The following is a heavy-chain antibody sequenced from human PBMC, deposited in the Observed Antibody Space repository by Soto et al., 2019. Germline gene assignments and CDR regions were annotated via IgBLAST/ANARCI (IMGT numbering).Heavy chain of an antibody. J-gene: IGHJ4*02. D-gene: IGHD3-9*01. V-gene: IGHV4-31*03. CDR2: IYYSGST. CDR1: GGSISSGGYY. Sequence: PSETLSLTCTVSGGSISSGGYYWSWIRQHPGKGLEWIGYIYYSGSTYYNPSLKSRVTISVDTSKNQFSLKLSSVTAADTAVYYCARFIYYDILTGPTYYFDYWGQGTLVTVSS. CDR3: ARFIYYDILTGPTYYFDY.